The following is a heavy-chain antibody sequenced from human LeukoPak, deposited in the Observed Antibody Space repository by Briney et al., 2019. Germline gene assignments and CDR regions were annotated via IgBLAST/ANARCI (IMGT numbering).Heavy chain of an antibody. J-gene: IGHJ5*02. D-gene: IGHD2-2*01. V-gene: IGHV3-23*01. CDR2: ISGSGGST. CDR1: GFTFSSYA. CDR3: AKDLVVVPAANGEYNWFDP. Sequence: GGSLRLSCAASGFTFSSYAMSWVRQAPGKGLEWVSAISGSGGSTYYADSVKGRFTISRDNSKKTLYLQMNSLRAEDTAVYYCAKDLVVVPAANGEYNWFDPWGQGTLVTVSS.